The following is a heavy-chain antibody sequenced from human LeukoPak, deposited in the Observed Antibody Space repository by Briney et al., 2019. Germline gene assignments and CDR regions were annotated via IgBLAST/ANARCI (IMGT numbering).Heavy chain of an antibody. Sequence: GGSLRLSCAASGFTFSTYNMNWVRQAPGKGLEWVSSISDNNNYIYYADSVKGRFTISRDNAKNSLYLQMNSLRAEDTAVYYCARDTRRDGYNSEDYWGQGTLVTVSS. D-gene: IGHD5-24*01. CDR2: ISDNNNYI. CDR1: GFTFSTYN. CDR3: ARDTRRDGYNSEDY. V-gene: IGHV3-21*01. J-gene: IGHJ4*02.